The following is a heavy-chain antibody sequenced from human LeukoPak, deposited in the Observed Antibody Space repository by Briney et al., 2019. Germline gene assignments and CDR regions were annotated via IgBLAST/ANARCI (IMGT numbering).Heavy chain of an antibody. D-gene: IGHD3-22*01. Sequence: GGSLRLSCAASGFTFDYYGLSWVRQAPGKGLELVSGINWNGGSTDYADSVKGRFTISRDNAKNYLYLQINSLRAEDTALYYCARERYYDSSDFLDYWGQGTLVTVSS. J-gene: IGHJ4*02. CDR2: INWNGGST. CDR3: ARERYYDSSDFLDY. V-gene: IGHV3-20*04. CDR1: GFTFDYYG.